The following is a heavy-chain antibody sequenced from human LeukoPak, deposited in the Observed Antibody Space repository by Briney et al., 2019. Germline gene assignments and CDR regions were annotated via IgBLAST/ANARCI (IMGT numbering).Heavy chain of an antibody. J-gene: IGHJ4*02. D-gene: IGHD3-22*01. CDR2: ISAYNGNT. CDR1: GYTFTSYG. Sequence: ASVKVSCKASGYTFTSYGISWVRQAPGQGLEWMGWISAYNGNTNYAQKLQGRVTMTTDTSTSTAYMELRSLRSDDTAVYYCARDKFSYYYDSSGYYSPLDYWGQGTLVTVSS. CDR3: ARDKFSYYYDSSGYYSPLDY. V-gene: IGHV1-18*01.